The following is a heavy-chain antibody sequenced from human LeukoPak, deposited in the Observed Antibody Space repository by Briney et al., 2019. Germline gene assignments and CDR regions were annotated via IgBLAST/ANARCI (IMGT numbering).Heavy chain of an antibody. J-gene: IGHJ3*01. CDR2: ISSSSSTI. D-gene: IGHD3-22*01. Sequence: GGSLRLSCAASGFTFSSYSMNWVRQAPGKGLEWVSYISSSSSTIYYADSVKGRFTISRDNAKNSLYLQMNSLRAEDTAVYYCARDPSYDSSGYLAFDVWGQGTMVTVSS. CDR1: GFTFSSYS. CDR3: ARDPSYDSSGYLAFDV. V-gene: IGHV3-48*01.